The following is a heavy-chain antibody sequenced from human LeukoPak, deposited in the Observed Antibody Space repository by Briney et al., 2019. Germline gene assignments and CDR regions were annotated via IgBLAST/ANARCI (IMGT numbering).Heavy chain of an antibody. CDR2: IYTSGST. V-gene: IGHV4-4*07. CDR3: ARDFVVVVPAAPTPDYYYYGMDV. D-gene: IGHD2-2*01. J-gene: IGHJ6*02. CDR1: GGSISSYY. Sequence: SETLSLTCTVSGGSISSYYWSWIRQPAGKGLEWIGRIYTSGSTNYNPSLKSRGTMSVDTSKNQFSLKLSSVTAADTAVYYCARDFVVVVPAAPTPDYYYYGMDVWGQGTTVTVSS.